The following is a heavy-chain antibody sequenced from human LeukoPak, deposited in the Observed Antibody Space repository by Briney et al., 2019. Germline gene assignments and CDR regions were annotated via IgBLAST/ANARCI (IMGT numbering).Heavy chain of an antibody. J-gene: IGHJ4*02. Sequence: PSETLSLTCTVSGGSIRSSYYYWGWIRQPPGKGLEWIGEINHSGSTNYNPSLKSRVTISVDTSKNQFSLKLSSVTAADTAVYYCARRRADDSSGYYFDFDYWGQGTLVTVSS. CDR1: GGSIRSSYYY. D-gene: IGHD3-22*01. CDR2: INHSGST. CDR3: ARRRADDSSGYYFDFDY. V-gene: IGHV4-39*07.